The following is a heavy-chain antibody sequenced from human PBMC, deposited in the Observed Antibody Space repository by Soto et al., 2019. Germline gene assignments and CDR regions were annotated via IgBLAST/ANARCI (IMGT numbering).Heavy chain of an antibody. J-gene: IGHJ6*02. CDR3: ARFYYDSSGYLPSPYYYYYGMDV. CDR2: IKQDGSEK. Sequence: PGESLKISCAASGFTFSSYWMSWVRQAPGKGLEWVANIKQDGSEKYYVDSVKGRFTISRDNAKNSLYLQMNSLIAEDTAVYYCARFYYDSSGYLPSPYYYYYGMDVWGQGTTVTVSS. V-gene: IGHV3-7*04. D-gene: IGHD3-22*01. CDR1: GFTFSSYW.